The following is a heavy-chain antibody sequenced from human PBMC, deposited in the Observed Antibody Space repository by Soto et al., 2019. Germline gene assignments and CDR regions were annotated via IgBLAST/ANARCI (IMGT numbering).Heavy chain of an antibody. CDR2: IWYDGSNK. Sequence: QVQLVESGGGVVQPGRSLRLSCAASGFTFSSYGMHWVRQAPGKGLEWVAVIWYDGSNKYYADSVKGRFTISRDNSKNTLYLQMNSLRAEDTAVYYCARDLRPFYYYYGMDVWGQGTTVTVSS. CDR3: ARDLRPFYYYYGMDV. V-gene: IGHV3-33*01. CDR1: GFTFSSYG. J-gene: IGHJ6*02.